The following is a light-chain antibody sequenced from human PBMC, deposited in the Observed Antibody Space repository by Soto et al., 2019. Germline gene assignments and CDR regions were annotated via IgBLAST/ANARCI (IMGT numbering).Light chain of an antibody. Sequence: DFQMTQSPSTLSASIGDTVTMTCRASQSVSRSLAWYQQKPGKAPKLLISDVSDLKSGVPSRFSGSGSGTEFTLTISSLQPDDFATYYCQQYKSYKTFGQGTKVDI. CDR1: QSVSRS. CDR2: DVS. CDR3: QQYKSYKT. J-gene: IGKJ1*01. V-gene: IGKV1-5*01.